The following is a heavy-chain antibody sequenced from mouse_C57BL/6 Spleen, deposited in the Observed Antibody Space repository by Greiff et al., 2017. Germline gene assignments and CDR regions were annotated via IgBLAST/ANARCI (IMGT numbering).Heavy chain of an antibody. CDR3: ARNDYGSSYYWYFDV. J-gene: IGHJ1*03. D-gene: IGHD1-1*01. Sequence: VQLQQSGAELVKPGASVKISCKASGYAFSSYWMNWVKQRPGKGLEWIGQIYPGDGDTNYNGKFKGKATLTAAKSSSTAYMQLSSRTSEDSAVYFCARNDYGSSYYWYFDVWGTGTTVTVSS. CDR2: IYPGDGDT. V-gene: IGHV1-80*01. CDR1: GYAFSSYW.